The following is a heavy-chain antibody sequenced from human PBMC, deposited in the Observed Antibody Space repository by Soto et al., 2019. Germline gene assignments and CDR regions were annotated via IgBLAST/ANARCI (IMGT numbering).Heavy chain of an antibody. J-gene: IGHJ3*02. CDR2: INPNSGGT. V-gene: IGHV1-2*02. CDR3: ARVLGLNPGIAAAGTLAFDI. CDR1: GYTFTGYY. D-gene: IGHD6-13*01. Sequence: ASVQVSCRASGYTFTGYYMHWVRQAPGQGLEWMGWINPNSGGTNYAQKFQGRVTMTRDTSISTAYMELSRLRAEDTAVYYCARVLGLNPGIAAAGTLAFDIWGQGTMVTVSS.